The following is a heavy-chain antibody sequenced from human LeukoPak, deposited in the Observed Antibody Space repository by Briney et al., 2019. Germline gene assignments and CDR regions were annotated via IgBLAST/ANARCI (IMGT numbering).Heavy chain of an antibody. Sequence: GASARVSCKASGYTLTGYYMNWLRQAPGQGLEWMAWINPNSGDTNYAQKFQGRVTMTRDTSISTAYMELNRLTSDDTAVYYCAKNPYEYYFDYWGQGTLVTVSS. CDR2: INPNSGDT. J-gene: IGHJ4*02. D-gene: IGHD5-12*01. CDR1: GYTLTGYY. V-gene: IGHV1-2*02. CDR3: AKNPYEYYFDY.